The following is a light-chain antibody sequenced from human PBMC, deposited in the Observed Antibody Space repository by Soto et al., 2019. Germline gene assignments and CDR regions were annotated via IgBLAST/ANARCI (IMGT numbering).Light chain of an antibody. CDR3: LQTYKLPRT. J-gene: IGKJ1*01. CDR1: LTIGDS. V-gene: IGKV1-39*01. CDR2: GAS. Sequence: DIQMTQSPSSLSASVGDRVTITCRASLTIGDSLSWFQQKAGKPPTLLIYGASALQSGVPARFSGSGSGPDFTLTISNMQREDFATYYCLQTYKLPRTFGQGTKVEFK.